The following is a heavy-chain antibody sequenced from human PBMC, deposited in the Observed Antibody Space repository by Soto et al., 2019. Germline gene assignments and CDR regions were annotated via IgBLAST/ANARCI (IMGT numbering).Heavy chain of an antibody. D-gene: IGHD1-1*01. V-gene: IGHV4-31*03. CDR1: GGSISSGGYY. J-gene: IGHJ4*02. CDR2: IYYSGST. CDR3: ARFSRGGTTGTYFDY. Sequence: PSETLSLTCTVSGGSISSGGYYWSWIRQHPGKGLEWIGYIYYSGSTYYNPSLKSRVTISVDTSKNQFSLKLSSVTAADTAVYYCARFSRGGTTGTYFDYWGQGTLVTVSS.